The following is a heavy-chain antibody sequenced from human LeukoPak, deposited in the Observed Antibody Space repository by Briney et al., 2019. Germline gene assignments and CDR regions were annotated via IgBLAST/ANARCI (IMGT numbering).Heavy chain of an antibody. V-gene: IGHV4-4*07. J-gene: IGHJ6*03. CDR1: SGSISSYY. CDR3: ARDAQLTRVVAATYYYYYYMDV. Sequence: SETLSLTCTVSSGSISSYYWSWIRQPAGKGLEWIGRIYTSGSTNYNPSLKSRVTMSVDTSKDQFSLKLSSVTAADTAAYYCARDAQLTRVVAATYYYYYYMDVWGKGTTVTVSS. D-gene: IGHD2-15*01. CDR2: IYTSGST.